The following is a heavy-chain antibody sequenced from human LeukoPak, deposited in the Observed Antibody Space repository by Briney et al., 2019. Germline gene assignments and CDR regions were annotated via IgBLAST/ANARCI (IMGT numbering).Heavy chain of an antibody. V-gene: IGHV3-66*01. D-gene: IGHD6-6*01. CDR2: IYSGGST. J-gene: IGHJ4*02. CDR1: GFTVSSNY. CDR3: ARAGSSSPYYFDY. Sequence: GGSLRPSFAASGFTVSSNYMSWVRQAPGXGLAWVSVIYSGGSTSYADSVKGRFTISRDNSKNTLYLQMNSLRAEDTAVYYCARAGSSSPYYFDYWGQGTLVTVSS.